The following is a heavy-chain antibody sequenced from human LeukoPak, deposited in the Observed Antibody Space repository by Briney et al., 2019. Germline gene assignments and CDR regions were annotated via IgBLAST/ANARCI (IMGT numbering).Heavy chain of an antibody. Sequence: ASVKVSCKASGGTFSSYAISWVRQAPGQGLEWMGGIIPIFGTANYAQKFQGRVTITTDESTSTAYMELSSLRSEDTAVYYCARGVGIAGEFDYWGQGTLVTVSS. D-gene: IGHD6-13*01. CDR2: IIPIFGTA. CDR1: GGTFSSYA. CDR3: ARGVGIAGEFDY. J-gene: IGHJ4*02. V-gene: IGHV1-69*05.